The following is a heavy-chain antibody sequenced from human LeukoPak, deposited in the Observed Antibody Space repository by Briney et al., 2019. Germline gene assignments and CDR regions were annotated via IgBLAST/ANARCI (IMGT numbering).Heavy chain of an antibody. V-gene: IGHV3-23*01. Sequence: PGGSLRLSCAASGFTFSSYATSWVRQAPGKGLEWASAVSGSGGSTYYADSVKGRFTISRDNSKNTLYLQMNSLRAEDTAVYYCAKGRQWLVPGTFDYWGQGTLVTVSS. D-gene: IGHD6-19*01. J-gene: IGHJ4*02. CDR3: AKGRQWLVPGTFDY. CDR2: VSGSGGST. CDR1: GFTFSSYA.